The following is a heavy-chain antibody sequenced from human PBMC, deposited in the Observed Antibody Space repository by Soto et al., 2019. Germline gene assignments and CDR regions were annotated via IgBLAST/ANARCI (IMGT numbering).Heavy chain of an antibody. CDR1: GGSFSGYY. CDR3: ARGGPDIVVVPAATSPGYFDY. D-gene: IGHD2-2*01. CDR2: INHSGST. J-gene: IGHJ4*02. Sequence: SETLSLTCAVYGGSFSGYYWSWLRQPPGKGLEWIGEINHSGSTNYNPSLKSRVTISVDTSKNQFSLKLSSVTAADTAVYYCARGGPDIVVVPAATSPGYFDYWGQGTLVTVSS. V-gene: IGHV4-34*01.